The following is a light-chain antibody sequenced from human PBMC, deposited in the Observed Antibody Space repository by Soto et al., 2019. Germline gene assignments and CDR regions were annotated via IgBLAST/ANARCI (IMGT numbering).Light chain of an antibody. J-gene: IGKJ4*01. Sequence: DIQMTQSPSSLSASVGDRVTISCRASQDIEHYLAWYQQKPGKVPKLLIYAASTLQSGDPSRFSVSGSGTDFTLTISSLQPEDVATYYCQKYNSAPLTFGGGTKVEIK. CDR2: AAS. CDR3: QKYNSAPLT. V-gene: IGKV1-27*01. CDR1: QDIEHY.